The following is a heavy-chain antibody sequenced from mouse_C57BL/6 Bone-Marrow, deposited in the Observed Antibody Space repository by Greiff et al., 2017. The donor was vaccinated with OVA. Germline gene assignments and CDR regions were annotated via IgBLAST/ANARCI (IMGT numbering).Heavy chain of an antibody. J-gene: IGHJ3*01. D-gene: IGHD2-4*01. Sequence: VQLQQSGPELVKPGASVKISCKASGYAFSSSWMNWVKQRPGKGLEWIGRIYPGDGDTNYNGKFKGKATLTADKSSSTAYMQLRSLTSEDSAVYFCARGYDYDDPFAYWGQGTLVTVSA. V-gene: IGHV1-82*01. CDR1: GYAFSSSW. CDR3: ARGYDYDDPFAY. CDR2: IYPGDGDT.